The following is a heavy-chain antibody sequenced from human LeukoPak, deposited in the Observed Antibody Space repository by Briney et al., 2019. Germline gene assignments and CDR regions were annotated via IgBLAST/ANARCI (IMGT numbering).Heavy chain of an antibody. V-gene: IGHV1-8*01. J-gene: IGHJ6*02. CDR1: GYTFTSYD. D-gene: IGHD3-9*01. CDR3: ARVGEIRYFDWLLDYYGMDV. Sequence: ASVKVSCKASGYTFTSYDINWVRQATGQGLEWMGWMNPNSGNTGYAQKFQGRVTMTRNTSISTAYMELSSLRSEDTAVYYCARVGEIRYFDWLLDYYGMDVWGQGTTVTVSS. CDR2: MNPNSGNT.